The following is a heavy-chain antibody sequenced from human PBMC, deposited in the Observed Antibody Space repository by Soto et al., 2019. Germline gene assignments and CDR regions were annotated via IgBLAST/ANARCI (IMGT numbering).Heavy chain of an antibody. CDR3: ARESDYYDSSGSTFDY. V-gene: IGHV4-31*03. D-gene: IGHD3-22*01. J-gene: IGHJ4*02. CDR1: GGSISSGAYY. Sequence: TLSLTCTVSGGSISSGAYYWTWIRQHPAKGLEWIGYIYNSGSTYYNPSPKSRVTISLDTSKNQFSLNLSSVTAADTAVYYCARESDYYDSSGSTFDYWGQGTLVTVSS. CDR2: IYNSGST.